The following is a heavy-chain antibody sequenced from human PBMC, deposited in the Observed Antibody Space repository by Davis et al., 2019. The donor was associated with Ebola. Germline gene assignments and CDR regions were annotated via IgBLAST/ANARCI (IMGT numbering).Heavy chain of an antibody. D-gene: IGHD2-15*01. CDR1: GYTFTSYG. CDR2: ISAYNGNT. V-gene: IGHV1-18*04. CDR3: ARTYCSGGSCYPGDY. Sequence: ASVKVSCKASGYTFTSYGISWVRQAPGQGLEWMGWISAYNGNTNYAQKLQGRVTMTTDTSTSTAYMELSRLRSDDTAVYYCARTYCSGGSCYPGDYWGQGTLVTVSS. J-gene: IGHJ4*02.